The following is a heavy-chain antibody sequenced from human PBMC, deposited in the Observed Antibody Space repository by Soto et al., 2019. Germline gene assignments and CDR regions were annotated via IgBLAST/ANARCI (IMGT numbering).Heavy chain of an antibody. CDR2: ISSTTNYI. CDR1: GFTFTRYS. J-gene: IGHJ4*02. V-gene: IGHV3-21*01. CDR3: ARESEDLTSKFDY. Sequence: PGGSLRLSCAASGFTFTRYSMNWVRQAPGKGLEWVSSISSTTNYIYYAGSMKGRFTVSRDNAKNSVYLEMNSLSAEDTAVYYCARESEDLTSKFDYWGQGTLVTVSS.